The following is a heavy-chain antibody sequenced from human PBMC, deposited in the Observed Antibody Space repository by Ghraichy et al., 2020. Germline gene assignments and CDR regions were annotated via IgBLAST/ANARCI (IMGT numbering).Heavy chain of an antibody. Sequence: SETLSLTCAVYGRSFSGYYWSWIRQPPGKGLQWIGEITHSGSTNYNPSLKSRVTISVDTSKNQFSLKLSSVTAADTAVYYCARVRDSSGNEYYYYYYGMDVWGLWTTVSVPS. CDR1: GRSFSGYY. D-gene: IGHD3-22*01. CDR3: ARVRDSSGNEYYYYYYGMDV. J-gene: IGHJ6*02. CDR2: ITHSGST. V-gene: IGHV4-34*01.